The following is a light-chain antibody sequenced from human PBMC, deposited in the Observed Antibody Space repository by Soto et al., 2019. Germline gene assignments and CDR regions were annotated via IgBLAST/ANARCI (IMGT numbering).Light chain of an antibody. Sequence: DIQMTQSPSTLSASVGDIVTITCRASQSINTWVAWYQQKPGKAPTLLIHDASTLESGVPSRFSGSGSGTEFILTISSLQPEDFATYYCQKYYSPSISFGPGTKVD. CDR2: DAS. CDR3: QKYYSPSIS. V-gene: IGKV1-5*01. CDR1: QSINTW. J-gene: IGKJ3*01.